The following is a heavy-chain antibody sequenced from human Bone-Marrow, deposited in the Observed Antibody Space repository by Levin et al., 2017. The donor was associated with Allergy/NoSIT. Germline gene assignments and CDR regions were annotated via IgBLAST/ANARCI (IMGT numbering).Heavy chain of an antibody. CDR2: FYSTANS. D-gene: IGHD2-8*01. Sequence: SETLSLTCNVSGGSITGYYWTWIRQPPGKGLESIGYFYSTANSNYNPSLKSRVTISVDRSKKQVSLTLKSVTAADTAVYYCARGLHDNGDGYWYFDIWGRGTLVAVSS. V-gene: IGHV4-59*12. CDR1: GGSITGYY. CDR3: ARGLHDNGDGYWYFDI. J-gene: IGHJ2*01.